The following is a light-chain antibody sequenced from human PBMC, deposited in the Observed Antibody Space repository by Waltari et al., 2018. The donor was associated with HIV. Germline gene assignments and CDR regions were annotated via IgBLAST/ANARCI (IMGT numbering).Light chain of an antibody. V-gene: IGLV3-25*03. Sequence: SYDLTQTPSVSVSPGQTARINCSRGALPKKYSSWYRQKAGQAPMLLIYKDIERPSGIPERISGSVSGTGVTLTITDVQAEDEGDYFCQSTDYDRTRVFGGGTKLTVL. CDR1: ALPKKY. J-gene: IGLJ3*02. CDR2: KDI. CDR3: QSTDYDRTRV.